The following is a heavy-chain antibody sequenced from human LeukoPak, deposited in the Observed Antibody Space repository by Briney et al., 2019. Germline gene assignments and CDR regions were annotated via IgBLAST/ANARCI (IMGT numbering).Heavy chain of an antibody. V-gene: IGHV4-4*02. Sequence: SETLSLTCAVSGGSISRSNWWSWVRQPPGKGLEWIGEIYHSGSTNYNPSLKSRVTISVDKSKNQFSLKLSSVTAADTAVYYCARASGFYGDYLWFDPWGQGTLVTVSS. CDR2: IYHSGST. CDR3: ARASGFYGDYLWFDP. J-gene: IGHJ5*02. CDR1: GGSISRSNW. D-gene: IGHD4-17*01.